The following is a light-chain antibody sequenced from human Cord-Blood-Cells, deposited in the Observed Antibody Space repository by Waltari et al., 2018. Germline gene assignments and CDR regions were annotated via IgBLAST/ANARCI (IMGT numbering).Light chain of an antibody. CDR2: DVS. V-gene: IGLV2-11*01. Sequence: QSALTQPRSVSGSPRQSVTISCTGTSSDVGGYNYVSWYQQHPGKAPKLMIYDVSKRPSGVPDRFPGSKSGNPASLTISGLQAEDAADYYCCSYAGSWVFGGGTKLTVL. CDR1: SSDVGGYNY. J-gene: IGLJ3*02. CDR3: CSYAGSWV.